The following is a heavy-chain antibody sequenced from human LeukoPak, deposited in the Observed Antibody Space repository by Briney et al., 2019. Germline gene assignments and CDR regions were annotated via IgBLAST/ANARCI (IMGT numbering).Heavy chain of an antibody. CDR1: GGTFSSYA. V-gene: IGHV1-69*13. J-gene: IGHJ4*02. CDR3: AREDTAMVLVDY. CDR2: ITPIFGTA. Sequence: SVKVSCKASGGTFSSYAISWVRQTPGQGLEWMGGITPIFGTANYAQKFQGRVTITADESTSTAYMELSSLRSEDTAVYYCAREDTAMVLVDYWGQGTLVTVSS. D-gene: IGHD5-18*01.